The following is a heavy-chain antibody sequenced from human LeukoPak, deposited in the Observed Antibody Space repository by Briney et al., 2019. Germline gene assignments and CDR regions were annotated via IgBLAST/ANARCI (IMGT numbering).Heavy chain of an antibody. J-gene: IGHJ4*02. V-gene: IGHV3-21*01. CDR2: ISYTSDYI. Sequence: PGGSLRLSCAASGFTFTRYSMNWVRQAPGEGLEWVSSISYTSDYIYYAESLKGRFTVSRDNAKNSLYLQMNSLRAEDTAVYYCVRDGGMTQQRRFFFDYWGRGTLVTVSS. CDR3: VRDGGMTQQRRFFFDY. D-gene: IGHD1-26*01. CDR1: GFTFTRYS.